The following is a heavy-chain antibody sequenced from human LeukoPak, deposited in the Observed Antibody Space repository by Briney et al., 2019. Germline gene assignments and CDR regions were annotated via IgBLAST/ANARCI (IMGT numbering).Heavy chain of an antibody. CDR3: VKGYCSSISCYGDY. J-gene: IGHJ4*02. V-gene: IGHV3-64D*09. D-gene: IGHD2-2*01. Sequence: GGSPRLSCSASGFTFSSYAMHWVRQAPGKGLEYVSAISSNGGSTYYGDSVKGRFTISRDNSKNTLYLQMSSLRAEDTAVYYCVKGYCSSISCYGDYWGQGTLVTFSS. CDR1: GFTFSSYA. CDR2: ISSNGGST.